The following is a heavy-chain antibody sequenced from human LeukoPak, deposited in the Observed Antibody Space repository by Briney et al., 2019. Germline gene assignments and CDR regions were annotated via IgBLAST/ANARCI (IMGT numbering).Heavy chain of an antibody. Sequence: SETLSLTCAVYGGSFSGYYWSWIRQPPGKGLEWIGEINHSGSTNYNPSLKSRVTISVDTSKNQFSLKLSSVTAADTAVYYCARGVAYYYGSGSYFRPKEEYYYYMDVWGKGTTVTVS. CDR2: INHSGST. CDR1: GGSFSGYY. J-gene: IGHJ6*03. D-gene: IGHD3-10*01. V-gene: IGHV4-34*01. CDR3: ARGVAYYYGSGSYFRPKEEYYYYMDV.